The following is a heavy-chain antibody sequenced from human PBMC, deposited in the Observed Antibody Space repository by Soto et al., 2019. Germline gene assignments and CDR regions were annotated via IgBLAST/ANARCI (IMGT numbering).Heavy chain of an antibody. D-gene: IGHD3-3*01. CDR1: GGTFSNYA. V-gene: IGHV1-69*06. Sequence: QVQLMQSGTEVKKPGSSVKVSCKASGGTFSNYAVSWVRQTPGQGLEWMGGIIPIFGTAIYPQRFQGRVTIVADTSTSTAFMELISLRSEYTAMYDCSTNAYLDLCSGYFHGMDVWGQGTRVIGSS. CDR3: STNAYLDLCSGYFHGMDV. CDR2: IIPIFGTA. J-gene: IGHJ6*02.